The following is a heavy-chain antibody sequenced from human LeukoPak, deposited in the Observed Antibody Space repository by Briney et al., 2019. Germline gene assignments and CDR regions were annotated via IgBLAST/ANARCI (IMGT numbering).Heavy chain of an antibody. CDR3: ARVKGIASGYPHLDH. J-gene: IGHJ4*02. V-gene: IGHV3-48*03. D-gene: IGHD3-3*01. CDR1: GFTFSSYE. Sequence: GGSLRLSCAASGFTFSSYEMNWVRQAPGKGLEWVSYISSSGSTIYYADSVKGRFIISRDNGKNSLYLQMNSLRAEDTAVYYCARVKGIASGYPHLDHWGRGSLVTVAS. CDR2: ISSSGSTI.